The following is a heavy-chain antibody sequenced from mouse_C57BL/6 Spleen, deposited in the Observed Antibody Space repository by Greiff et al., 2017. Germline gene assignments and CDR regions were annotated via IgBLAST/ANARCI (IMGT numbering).Heavy chain of an antibody. CDR3: AREVTTGWFAY. V-gene: IGHV3-6*01. D-gene: IGHD2-2*01. CDR1: GYSITSGYY. Sequence: ESGPGLVKPSQSLSLTCSVTGYSITSGYYWNWIRQFPGNKLEWMGYISYDGSNNYNPSLKNRISITRDTSKNQFFLKLNSVTTEDTATYYCAREVTTGWFAYWGQGTLGTVAA. CDR2: ISYDGSN. J-gene: IGHJ3*01.